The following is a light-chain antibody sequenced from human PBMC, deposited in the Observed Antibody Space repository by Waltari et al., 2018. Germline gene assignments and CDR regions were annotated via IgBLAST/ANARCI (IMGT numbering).Light chain of an antibody. Sequence: QSALTQPASVSGSPGQSITISCTGTSSDVGTYNSVSWYQDHPGQGPKVILYDVSVRPSGVSARFSGSKSGNTASLTISGLQAEDEADYYCSSQSSDDVVLFGGGTKVTVL. CDR1: SSDVGTYNS. J-gene: IGLJ3*02. CDR2: DVS. CDR3: SSQSSDDVVL. V-gene: IGLV2-14*03.